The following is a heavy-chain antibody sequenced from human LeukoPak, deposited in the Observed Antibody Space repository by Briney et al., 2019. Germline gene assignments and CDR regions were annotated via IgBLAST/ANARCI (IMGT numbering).Heavy chain of an antibody. J-gene: IGHJ5*02. D-gene: IGHD3-10*01. Sequence: ASVKVSCKAFGYTFTGYYISWVRQAPGQGLEWMGWINPNNGATNYAQKFQGRVTMTRDTSISTAYMELSRLRSDDTAVYYCARGAAESTRVLLWFGELSLFDPWGQGTLVTVSS. CDR1: GYTFTGYY. CDR2: INPNNGAT. CDR3: ARGAAESTRVLLWFGELSLFDP. V-gene: IGHV1-2*02.